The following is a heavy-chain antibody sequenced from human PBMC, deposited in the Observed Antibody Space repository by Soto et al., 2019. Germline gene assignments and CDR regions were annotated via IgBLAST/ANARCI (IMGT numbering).Heavy chain of an antibody. J-gene: IGHJ5*02. Sequence: QVQLVESGGGVVQPGRSLRLSCAASGFTFSNYAMHWVRQAPGKGLEWVAAISYDGSNKYSADSVKGRFTISSDNSKNTVYLKMNSLRAEDTAVYYCAKEALGYCSGGSCYGYNWFDPWGQGTLVTVSS. CDR2: ISYDGSNK. V-gene: IGHV3-30*18. CDR3: AKEALGYCSGGSCYGYNWFDP. CDR1: GFTFSNYA. D-gene: IGHD2-15*01.